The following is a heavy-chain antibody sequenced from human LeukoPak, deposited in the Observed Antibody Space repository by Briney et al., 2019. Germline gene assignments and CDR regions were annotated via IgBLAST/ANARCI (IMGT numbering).Heavy chain of an antibody. D-gene: IGHD3-10*01. CDR2: VKSDGSST. CDR3: APEGRRVL. CDR1: GFTFSNYW. V-gene: IGHV3-74*01. Sequence: QPGGSLRLSCAASGFTFSNYWMHWVRQAPGKGLVWVSRVKSDGSSTNYADSVKGRFTISRDNAKNTLYMQMNSVRVEDRAVYYFAPEGRRVLGGQGTLDSVPT. J-gene: IGHJ4*02.